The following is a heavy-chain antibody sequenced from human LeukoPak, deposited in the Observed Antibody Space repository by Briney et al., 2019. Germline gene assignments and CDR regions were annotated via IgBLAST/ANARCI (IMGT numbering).Heavy chain of an antibody. CDR2: ISGGGGTT. V-gene: IGHV3-23*01. CDR1: GFTFSSYA. CDR3: ANGGGGF. Sequence: GGSLRLSCAASGFTFSSYAMNWVRQAPGKGLEWVSAISGGGGTTYYADSVKGRFTISRDNSKKTVYLQMNSLRVGDTAVYYCANGGGGFWGQGTLVTVSS. D-gene: IGHD3-16*01. J-gene: IGHJ4*02.